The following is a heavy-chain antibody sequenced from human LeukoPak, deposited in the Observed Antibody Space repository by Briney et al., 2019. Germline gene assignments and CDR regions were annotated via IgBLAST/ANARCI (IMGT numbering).Heavy chain of an antibody. Sequence: KPGGSLRLSCAASGFTFSSYAMLWVRQAPGKGLEWVAVISYDGSNKYYADSVKGRFTISRDNSKNTLYLQMNSLRAEDTAVYFCARQRYSDYWGQGTLVTVSS. J-gene: IGHJ4*02. CDR1: GFTFSSYA. CDR3: ARQRYSDY. D-gene: IGHD1-1*01. V-gene: IGHV3-30*04. CDR2: ISYDGSNK.